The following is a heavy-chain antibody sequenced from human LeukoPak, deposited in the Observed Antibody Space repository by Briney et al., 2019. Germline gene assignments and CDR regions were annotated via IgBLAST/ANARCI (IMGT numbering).Heavy chain of an antibody. D-gene: IGHD3-10*01. J-gene: IGHJ4*02. CDR1: GFTFDDYA. V-gene: IGHV3-9*01. CDR3: TRSFDY. Sequence: GGSLRLSCAASGFTFDDYAMHWVRQAPGKGLEWVSGISWNSGSIGYADSVKGRFTISRDNAKNSLYLQMNSLRAEDTAVYYCTRSFDYWGQGTLVTVSS. CDR2: ISWNSGSI.